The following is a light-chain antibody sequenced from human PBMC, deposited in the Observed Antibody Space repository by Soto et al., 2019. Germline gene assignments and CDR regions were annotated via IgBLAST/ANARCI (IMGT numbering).Light chain of an antibody. J-gene: IGLJ2*01. CDR3: SSYAGSNIVV. CDR2: EVS. Sequence: QSALTQPASVSGSPGQSITISCTGTSSDVGSYNLVSWYQQHPGKAPKLMIYEVSKRPSGVPDRFSGSKSGNTASLTVSGLQAEDEADYYCSSYAGSNIVVFGGGTKVTVL. V-gene: IGLV2-14*02. CDR1: SSDVGSYNL.